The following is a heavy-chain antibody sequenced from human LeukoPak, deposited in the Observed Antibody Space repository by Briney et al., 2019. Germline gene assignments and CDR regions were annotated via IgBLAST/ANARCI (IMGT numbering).Heavy chain of an antibody. CDR3: ARIVVVIPADRHLDY. V-gene: IGHV1-18*04. D-gene: IGHD3-22*01. CDR2: ISAYNGNT. CDR1: GYTFTSYG. J-gene: IGHJ4*02. Sequence: ASVKVSCKASGYTFTSYGISWVRQAPGQGLEWMGWISAYNGNTNYAQKPQGRVTMTTDTSTSTAYMELRSLRSDDTAVYYCARIVVVIPADRHLDYWGQGTLVTVSS.